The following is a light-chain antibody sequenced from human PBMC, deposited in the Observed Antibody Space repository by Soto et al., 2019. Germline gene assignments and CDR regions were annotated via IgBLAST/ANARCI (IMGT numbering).Light chain of an antibody. Sequence: EIVLTQSPGTLSLSPGESATLSCRANQVVSSSYLAWYQQKPGQAPRLLIYHASDRAIGIPDRFSGSGSGTDFTLPITRLEPEDFALFYCQQYCTFPFSFGQGTKLEIK. CDR3: QQYCTFPFS. V-gene: IGKV3-20*01. CDR2: HAS. J-gene: IGKJ2*01. CDR1: QVVSSSY.